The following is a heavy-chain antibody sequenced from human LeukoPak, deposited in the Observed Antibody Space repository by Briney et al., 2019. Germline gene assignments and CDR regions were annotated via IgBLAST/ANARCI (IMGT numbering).Heavy chain of an antibody. V-gene: IGHV3-21*01. CDR2: IRSSNTYI. Sequence: GGSLRLSCAASGFTFSSYSMNWVRQAPGKGLEWVLSIRSSNTYIYYADSVKGRFTISRDNAKNSLYLQMNSLRAEDTAVYYCARVRYSGSYYWDDYWGQGTLVTVSS. J-gene: IGHJ4*02. D-gene: IGHD1-26*01. CDR3: ARVRYSGSYYWDDY. CDR1: GFTFSSYS.